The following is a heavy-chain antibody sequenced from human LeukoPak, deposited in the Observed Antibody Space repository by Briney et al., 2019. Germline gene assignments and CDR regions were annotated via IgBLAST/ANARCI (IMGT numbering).Heavy chain of an antibody. CDR2: ISGGGDNT. J-gene: IGHJ4*02. Sequence: PGGSLRLSCAASGFTFSSYGMTWVRQAPGKGLNWVLAISGGGDNTHYADSVKGRFTISRDNSKNTLYLQMNSLRAEDTAVYYCAKVRGYYYDSSDDYWGQGTLVTVSS. CDR3: AKVRGYYYDSSDDY. D-gene: IGHD3-22*01. CDR1: GFTFSSYG. V-gene: IGHV3-23*01.